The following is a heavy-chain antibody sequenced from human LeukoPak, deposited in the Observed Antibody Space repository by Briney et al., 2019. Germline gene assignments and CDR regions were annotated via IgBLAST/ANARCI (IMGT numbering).Heavy chain of an antibody. CDR3: ARGDPRPPRYHYYVSSGDFDY. J-gene: IGHJ4*02. V-gene: IGHV3-30*04. D-gene: IGHD3-22*01. Sequence: QPGRSLRLSCAASGFTFSSYAMHWVRQAPGKGLEWVAVISYDGSNKYYADSVKGRFTISRDNSKNTLYLQMNSLRAEDTAVYYCARGDPRPPRYHYYVSSGDFDYWGQGTLVTVSS. CDR1: GFTFSSYA. CDR2: ISYDGSNK.